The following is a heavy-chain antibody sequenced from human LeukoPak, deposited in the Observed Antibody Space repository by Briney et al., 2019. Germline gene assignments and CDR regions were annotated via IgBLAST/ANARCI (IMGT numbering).Heavy chain of an antibody. CDR3: ATCTTVTTLWERYAFDI. V-gene: IGHV1-69*06. Sequence: SVKVSCKASGGTFSSYAISWVRQAPGQGLEWLGGIIPIFGTANYAQKFQGRVTITADKSTSTAYMELSSLRSEDTAVYYCATCTTVTTLWERYAFDIWGQGTMVTVSS. J-gene: IGHJ3*02. D-gene: IGHD4-17*01. CDR1: GGTFSSYA. CDR2: IIPIFGTA.